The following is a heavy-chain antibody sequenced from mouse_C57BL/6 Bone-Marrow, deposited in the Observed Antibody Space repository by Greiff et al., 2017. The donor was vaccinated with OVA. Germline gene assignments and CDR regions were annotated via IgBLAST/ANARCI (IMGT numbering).Heavy chain of an antibody. V-gene: IGHV7-3*01. J-gene: IGHJ2*01. D-gene: IGHD6-5*01. CDR2: IRNKANGYTT. Sequence: EVKLQESGGGLVQPGGSLSLSCAASGFTFTDYYMSWVRQPPGKALEWLGFIRNKANGYTTEYSASVKGRFTISRDNSQSILYLQMNALRAEDSATDYCASHAPNVSLYYFDYWGQGTTLTVSS. CDR1: GFTFTDYY. CDR3: ASHAPNVSLYYFDY.